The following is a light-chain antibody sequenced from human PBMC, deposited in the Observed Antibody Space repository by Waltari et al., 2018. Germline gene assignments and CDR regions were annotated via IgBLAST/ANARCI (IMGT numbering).Light chain of an antibody. CDR3: QQNYAFPRT. CDR2: TAT. CDR1: QDVKNY. J-gene: IGKJ1*01. V-gene: IGKV1D-8*01. Sequence: VIWVTQSPSLLTASTEETVNITCRTSQDVKNYFAWYQQKPGKAPELLIYTATFLQTVVPSRFSGSGSGTDFTLTISSLQSEDFATYFCQQNYAFPRTFGQGTKVEVK.